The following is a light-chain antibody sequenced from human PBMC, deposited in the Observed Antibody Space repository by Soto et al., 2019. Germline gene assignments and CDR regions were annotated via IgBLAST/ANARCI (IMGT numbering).Light chain of an antibody. Sequence: DIQMTQSPSSLSASVGVRVTITCRASQSISSYLNWYQQKPGKAPNLLIYAASSLQSGVPSRFSGSGSGTDFTLAISSLQPEDFATYYCQQSYSTPLTFGGGTKVDIK. V-gene: IGKV1-39*01. CDR3: QQSYSTPLT. J-gene: IGKJ4*01. CDR2: AAS. CDR1: QSISSY.